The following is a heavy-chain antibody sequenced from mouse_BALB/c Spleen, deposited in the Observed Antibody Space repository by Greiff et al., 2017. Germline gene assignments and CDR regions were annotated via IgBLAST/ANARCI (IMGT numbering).Heavy chain of an antibody. Sequence: EVQLQESGGGLVKPGGSLKLSCAASGFTFSSYAMSWVRQTPEKRLEWVASISSGGSTYYPDSVKGRFTISRDNARNILYLQMSSLRSEDTAMYYCARAYYYDYDGFAYWGQGTLVTVSA. CDR2: ISSGGST. CDR1: GFTFSSYA. J-gene: IGHJ3*01. CDR3: ARAYYYDYDGFAY. V-gene: IGHV5-6-5*01. D-gene: IGHD2-4*01.